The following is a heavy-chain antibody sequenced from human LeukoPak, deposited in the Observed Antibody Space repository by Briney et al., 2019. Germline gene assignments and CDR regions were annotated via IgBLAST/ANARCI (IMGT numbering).Heavy chain of an antibody. J-gene: IGHJ6*02. CDR1: GGSFSGYH. V-gene: IGHV4-34*01. CDR2: INHSGSN. Sequence: SETLSLTCAVYGGSFSGYHWSWLRQPPGKGLEWFGEINHSGSNNYNTSLKSRVTISVDTFKNQYSLKLSSVPAPDTAVYYCARHFCGGDCYSFYYYYYGMDVWGQGTTVTVSS. CDR3: ARHFCGGDCYSFYYYYYGMDV. D-gene: IGHD2-21*02.